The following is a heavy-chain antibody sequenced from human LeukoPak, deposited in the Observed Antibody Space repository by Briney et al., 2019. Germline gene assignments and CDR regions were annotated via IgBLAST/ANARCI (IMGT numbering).Heavy chain of an antibody. CDR1: GFPFSSYG. CDR3: AKDLEWFGEFPAGY. D-gene: IGHD3-10*01. CDR2: IRYDGSNK. V-gene: IGHV3-30*02. Sequence: TGGPLRLSCAPSGFPFSSYGMHGSRKAPGKGREGVAFIRYDGSNKYYADSVKGRFIISRDNSKNTLYLQMNSLRAEDTAVYYCAKDLEWFGEFPAGYWGQGTLVTVSS. J-gene: IGHJ4*02.